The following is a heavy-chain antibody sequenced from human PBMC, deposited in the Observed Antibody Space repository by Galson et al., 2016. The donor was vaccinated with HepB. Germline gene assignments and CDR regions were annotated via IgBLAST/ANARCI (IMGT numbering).Heavy chain of an antibody. CDR2: IGGRGGTT. J-gene: IGHJ6*02. V-gene: IGHV3-23*01. CDR3: AKSTLGVTLESYYYGMDV. CDR1: GFTFNNYG. Sequence: SLRLSCAASGFTFNNYGMSWVRLAPGKGLEWVSGIGGRGGTTYYADSVEGRFTISRDNSKNTLYLRMKSLRAEDTAVYYCAKSTLGVTLESYYYGMDVWGQGTTVTVSS. D-gene: IGHD2-21*02.